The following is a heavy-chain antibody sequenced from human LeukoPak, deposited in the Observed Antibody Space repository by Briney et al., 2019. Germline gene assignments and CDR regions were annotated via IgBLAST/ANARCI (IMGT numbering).Heavy chain of an antibody. J-gene: IGHJ4*02. V-gene: IGHV4-39*01. CDR2: INYGGTT. D-gene: IGHD3-10*01. CDR1: GGSISSSNYF. CDR3: ARYVVYGSGKYYFDY. Sequence: SETLSLTCTASGGSISSSNYFWSWIRQPPGQELEWIASINYGGTTYYNPSLKSRVTISVDTSKNQFSLRLTSVTAADTAVYLCARYVVYGSGKYYFDYWGQGSLVSVSS.